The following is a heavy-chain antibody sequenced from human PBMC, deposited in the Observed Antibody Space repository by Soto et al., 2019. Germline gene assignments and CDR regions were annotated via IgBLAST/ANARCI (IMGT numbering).Heavy chain of an antibody. CDR2: IYYSGST. J-gene: IGHJ6*02. CDR3: ARGGIVVVPAAMYYYYYGMDV. CDR1: RGSISSGGYY. D-gene: IGHD2-2*01. V-gene: IGHV4-31*03. Sequence: PTETLSLTCTVSRGSISSGGYYWSWIRQHPGKGLEWIGYIYYSGSTYYNPSLKSRVTISVDTSKNQFSLKLSSVTAADTAVYYCARGGIVVVPAAMYYYYYGMDVWGQAPTVTVS.